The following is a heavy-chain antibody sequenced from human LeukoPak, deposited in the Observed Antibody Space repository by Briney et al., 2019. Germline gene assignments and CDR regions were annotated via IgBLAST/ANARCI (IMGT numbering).Heavy chain of an antibody. CDR1: GFTFSSYW. J-gene: IGHJ4*02. CDR3: AKDPDLYCSGGSCHQIY. D-gene: IGHD2-15*01. Sequence: GGSLRLSCAASGFTFSSYWMSWVRQAPGKGLEWVSAISGSGGSTYYADSVKGRFTISRDNSKNTLYLQMNSLRAEDTAVYYCAKDPDLYCSGGSCHQIYWGQGTLVTVSS. V-gene: IGHV3-23*01. CDR2: ISGSGGST.